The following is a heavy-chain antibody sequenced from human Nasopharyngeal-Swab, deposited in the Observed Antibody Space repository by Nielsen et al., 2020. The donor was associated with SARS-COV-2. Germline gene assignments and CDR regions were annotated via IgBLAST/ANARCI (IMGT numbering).Heavy chain of an antibody. CDR1: GFTFSDYY. D-gene: IGHD3-22*01. CDR3: AREDTDCYDSSGYFDY. CDR2: ISSSGSTI. V-gene: IGHV3-11*01. J-gene: IGHJ4*02. Sequence: GESLKISCAASGFTFSDYYMSWIRQAPGKGLEWVSYISSSGSTIYYADSVKGRFIIPRDNAKNSLYLQMNSLRAGDTAVYYCAREDTDCYDSSGYFDYWGQGTLVTVSS.